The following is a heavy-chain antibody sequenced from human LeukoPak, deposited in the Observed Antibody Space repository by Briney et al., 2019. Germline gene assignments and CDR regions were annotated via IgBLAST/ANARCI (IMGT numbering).Heavy chain of an antibody. CDR1: GFIVSANS. J-gene: IGHJ4*02. Sequence: PGGSLRLSCAASGFIVSANSVTWVRQAPGKGLEWVSVIYSGGGTYYADSVKGRFTISRDNSKNTVYLQMNSLRPEDTAVYYCMWISPGGYWGQGTLVTVSS. CDR2: IYSGGGT. CDR3: MWISPGGY. D-gene: IGHD5-12*01. V-gene: IGHV3-53*01.